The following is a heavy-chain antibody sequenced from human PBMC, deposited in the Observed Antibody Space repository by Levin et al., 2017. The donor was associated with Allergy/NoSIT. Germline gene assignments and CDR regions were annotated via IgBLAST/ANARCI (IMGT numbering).Heavy chain of an antibody. V-gene: IGHV4-59*12. Sequence: PSETLSLTCTVSGDSMSTYFWSWIRQPPGKGLEWIGYISYSGSTSYNPSLQSRVTISVDTSRNQFSLKLSSVTAADTAVYYCARLPIAAAGVTYYYDMNVWGQGTTVSVSS. CDR3: ARLPIAAAGVTYYYDMNV. J-gene: IGHJ6*02. CDR1: GDSMSTYF. D-gene: IGHD6-13*01. CDR2: ISYSGST.